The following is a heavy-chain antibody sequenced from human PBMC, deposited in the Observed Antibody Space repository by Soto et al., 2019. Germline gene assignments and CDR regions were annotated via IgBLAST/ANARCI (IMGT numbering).Heavy chain of an antibody. CDR1: GSSQIDDY. Sequence: GSSQIDDYWSWIRQTPGKELEWIGYIHYSGSTTYNPSLKSRVTISVDTSRNQLSLKLNSVTAADTAVYYCARYRLYPRYSMDVWCQGTTVTVSS. CDR3: ARYRLYPRYSMDV. D-gene: IGHD2-2*02. J-gene: IGHJ6*02. V-gene: IGHV4-59*01. CDR2: IHYSGST.